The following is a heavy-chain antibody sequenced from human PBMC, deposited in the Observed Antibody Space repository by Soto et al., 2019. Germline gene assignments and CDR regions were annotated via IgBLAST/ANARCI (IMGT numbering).Heavy chain of an antibody. Sequence: GGSLRLSCEASGFTFSNYAMSWVRQAPGKGLEWVSAISGSGGRTFFADSVEGRFTITRDNSKSTLYLQMNGLRAEDTAIYYCAKDPNYAPYYFDSWGQGTLVTVSS. CDR3: AKDPNYAPYYFDS. CDR1: GFTFSNYA. V-gene: IGHV3-23*01. CDR2: ISGSGGRT. D-gene: IGHD1-7*01. J-gene: IGHJ4*02.